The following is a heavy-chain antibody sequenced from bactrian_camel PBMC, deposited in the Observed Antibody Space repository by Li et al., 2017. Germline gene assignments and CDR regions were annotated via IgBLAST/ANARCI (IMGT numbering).Heavy chain of an antibody. V-gene: IGHV3S63*01. CDR2: FASDGSA. J-gene: IGHJ4*01. D-gene: IGHD6*01. CDR1: GLNFHATS. CDR3: ANWGGSWYPMRY. Sequence: HVQLVESGGGLVQAGGSLSISCTATGLNFHATSMGWFRQAPGKEREEVASFASDGSAVYADSVKGRFTISQDNAKNTVYLQLNSLKTEDMAMYYCANWGGSWYPMRYWGQGTQVTVS.